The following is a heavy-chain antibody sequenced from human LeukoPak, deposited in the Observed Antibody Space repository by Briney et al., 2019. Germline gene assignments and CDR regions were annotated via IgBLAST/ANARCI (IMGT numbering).Heavy chain of an antibody. V-gene: IGHV4-39*07. D-gene: IGHD6-19*01. J-gene: IGHJ4*02. CDR3: ARELLGVAAVAGEGYY. CDR2: IYYSGST. CDR1: GGSISSSSYY. Sequence: PSETLSLTCTVSGGSISSSSYYWGWIRQPPGKGLELIGSIYYSGSTYSNPSLKSRVTILVDTSKNQFSLKLSSVTAADTAVYYCARELLGVAAVAGEGYYWGQGTLVTVSS.